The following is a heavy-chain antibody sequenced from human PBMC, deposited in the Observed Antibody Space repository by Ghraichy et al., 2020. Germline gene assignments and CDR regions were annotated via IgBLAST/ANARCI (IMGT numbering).Heavy chain of an antibody. D-gene: IGHD5-24*01. CDR2: FHYSGNI. CDR3: AREGDGHPYEGFDY. V-gene: IGHV4-59*01. Sequence: SETLSLTCTVSRVPITKYYWNWIRQSPGKGLEWIGFFHYSGNIKYNPSFKSRVTISVDRSKNQFSLELTSVTAADTAVYYCAREGDGHPYEGFDYWGQGALVTVSS. CDR1: RVPITKYY. J-gene: IGHJ4*02.